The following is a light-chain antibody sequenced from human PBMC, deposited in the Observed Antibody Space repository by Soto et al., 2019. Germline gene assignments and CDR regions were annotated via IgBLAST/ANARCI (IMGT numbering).Light chain of an antibody. CDR3: QTWGTGIQV. Sequence: QLVLTQSPSASAALGASVKLPCTLSSGHSSYAIAWHQQQPEKGPRYLMKLNSDGSHSKGDGIPDRFSGSSSGDERHLTISSLQSEDEADYYCQTWGTGIQVFGGGTQLTVL. V-gene: IGLV4-69*01. J-gene: IGLJ3*02. CDR1: SGHSSYA. CDR2: LNSDGSH.